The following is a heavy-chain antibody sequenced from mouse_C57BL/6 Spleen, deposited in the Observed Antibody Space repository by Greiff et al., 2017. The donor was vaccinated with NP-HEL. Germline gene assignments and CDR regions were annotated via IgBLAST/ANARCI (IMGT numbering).Heavy chain of an antibody. CDR1: GYAFSSYW. Sequence: VQLQESGAELVKPGASVKISCKASGYAFSSYWMHWVKQRPGKGLEWIGQIYPGDGDTNYNGKFKGKATLTADKSSSTAYMQLSSLTSEDSAVYVCARGGCAGGGYAMDYWGQGTSVTVSS. CDR2: IYPGDGDT. J-gene: IGHJ4*01. CDR3: ARGGCAGGGYAMDY. D-gene: IGHD1-1*02. V-gene: IGHV1-80*01.